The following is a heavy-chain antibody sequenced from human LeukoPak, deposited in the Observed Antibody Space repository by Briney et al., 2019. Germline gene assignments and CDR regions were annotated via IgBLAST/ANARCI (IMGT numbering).Heavy chain of an antibody. CDR3: ARSIAVTEYYYMDV. J-gene: IGHJ6*03. Sequence: SETLSLTCAVSGGSITSYYWNWIRQPPGKGLEWIGYIYASGSTSYNPSLKSRVTISVDRSRNQFSLWLSSVTAADTAVYFCARSIAVTEYYYMDVWGKGTTVTVSS. V-gene: IGHV4-4*09. CDR2: IYASGST. CDR1: GGSITSYY. D-gene: IGHD6-19*01.